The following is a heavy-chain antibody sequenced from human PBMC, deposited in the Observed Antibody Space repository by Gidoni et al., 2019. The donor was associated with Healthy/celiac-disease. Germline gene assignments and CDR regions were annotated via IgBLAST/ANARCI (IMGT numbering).Heavy chain of an antibody. CDR2: IIPIFGTA. J-gene: IGHJ6*02. CDR3: ARDYSSGAAYYGMDV. D-gene: IGHD6-19*01. CDR1: GVTFSSYA. Sequence: QVQLVQSGAEVQKPGSSVKVSCKASGVTFSSYAIRWVRQAPGQGLEWLGGIIPIFGTANYAQKFQGRVTITADESTSTAYMELSSLRSEDTAVYYCARDYSSGAAYYGMDVWGQGTTVTVSS. V-gene: IGHV1-69*01.